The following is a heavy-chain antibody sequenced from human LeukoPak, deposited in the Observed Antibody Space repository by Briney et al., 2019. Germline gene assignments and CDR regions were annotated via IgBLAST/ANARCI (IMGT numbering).Heavy chain of an antibody. CDR1: GYSFDSYW. J-gene: IGHJ6*02. D-gene: IGHD2-15*01. CDR3: ARHRSLDV. CDR2: IYPADSDI. V-gene: IGHV5-51*01. Sequence: GESLKISCKGSGYSFDSYWIAWVRQMPGKGLEWMGIIYPADSDIRYSPSFQGQVTISADKSISTAYLQWSSLRASDTAMYYCARHRSLDVWGQGNTVTVSS.